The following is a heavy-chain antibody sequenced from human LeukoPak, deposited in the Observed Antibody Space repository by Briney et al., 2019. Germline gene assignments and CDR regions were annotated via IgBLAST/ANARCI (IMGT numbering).Heavy chain of an antibody. CDR2: INHSGST. CDR3: ARGSIAYYYMDV. J-gene: IGHJ6*03. D-gene: IGHD3-22*01. V-gene: IGHV4-34*01. Sequence: SETLSLTCAVYGGSFSGYYWSWIRQPPGKGLEWIGEINHSGSTNYNPSLKSRVTISVDTSKNQFSLKLSSVTAAGTAVYCCARGSIAYYYMDVWGKGTTVTISS. CDR1: GGSFSGYY.